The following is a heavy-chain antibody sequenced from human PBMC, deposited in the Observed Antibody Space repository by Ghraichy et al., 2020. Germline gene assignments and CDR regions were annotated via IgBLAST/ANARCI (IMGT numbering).Heavy chain of an antibody. CDR3: ARGTHSSGWYPPDY. CDR2: INPNSGGT. CDR1: GYTFTGYY. D-gene: IGHD6-19*01. Sequence: ASVKVSCKASGYTFTGYYMHWVRQAPGQGLEWMGWINPNSGGTNYAQKFQGRVTMTRDTSISTAYMELSRLRSDDTAVYYCARGTHSSGWYPPDYWGQGTLVTVSS. V-gene: IGHV1-2*02. J-gene: IGHJ4*02.